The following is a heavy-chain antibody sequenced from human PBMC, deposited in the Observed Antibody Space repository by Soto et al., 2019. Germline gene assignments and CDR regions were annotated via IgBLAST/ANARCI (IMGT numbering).Heavy chain of an antibody. CDR1: GFTFSSYA. D-gene: IGHD3-10*01. Sequence: QVQLVESGGGVVQPGRSLRLSCAASGFTFSSYAMHWVRQAPGKGLEWVAVISYDGSNKYYADSVKGRFTICRDNSKNTLYLKKNCLMSGDTAVYYCESDYYSFNSASGFSLVVGGQVTLFRVAS. CDR3: ESDYYSFNSASGFSLVV. J-gene: IGHJ4*03. CDR2: ISYDGSNK. V-gene: IGHV3-30-3*01.